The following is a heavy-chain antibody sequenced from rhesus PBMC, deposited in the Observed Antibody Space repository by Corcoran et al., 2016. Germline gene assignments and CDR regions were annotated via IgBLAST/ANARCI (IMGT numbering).Heavy chain of an antibody. CDR3: AKGAGYFDY. CDR1: GFTFSSYG. J-gene: IGHJ4*01. V-gene: IGHV3S5*01. CDR2: INSGGGST. Sequence: EVQLVETGGGLVQPGGSLTLSCAASGFTFSSYGMSWVRQAPGKGLEWVSAINSGGGSTYYADSMKGRFNSSRDNSKSTLSLQMNSLRAEDTAVYYCAKGAGYFDYWGQGVLVTVSS.